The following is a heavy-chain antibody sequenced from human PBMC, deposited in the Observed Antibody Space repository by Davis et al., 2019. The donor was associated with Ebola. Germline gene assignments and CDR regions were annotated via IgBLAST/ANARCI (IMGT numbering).Heavy chain of an antibody. CDR3: ARTSSSWYRWTSYYYGMDV. CDR2: IYPGDSDA. D-gene: IGHD6-13*01. CDR1: GYSFTSYW. V-gene: IGHV5-51*01. Sequence: GESLKISCKASGYSFTSYWIGWVRQMPGKGLEWVAIIYPGDSDARYSPSFQGQVTISADKSISTAYLQWSSLKASDTAMYYCARTSSSWYRWTSYYYGMDVWGQGTTVTVSS. J-gene: IGHJ6*02.